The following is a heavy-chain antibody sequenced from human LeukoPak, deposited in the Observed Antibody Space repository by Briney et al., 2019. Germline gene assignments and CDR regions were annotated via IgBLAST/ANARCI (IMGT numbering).Heavy chain of an antibody. J-gene: IGHJ4*02. Sequence: SETLSLTCTVSGGSISSYYWSWIQQPPGKGLEWIGSIYYSGSTYYNPSLKSRVTISVDTSKNQFSLKLSSVTAADTAVYYCAREPGYSGYDDYWGQGTLVTVSS. CDR1: GGSISSYY. V-gene: IGHV4-59*12. CDR2: IYYSGST. D-gene: IGHD5-12*01. CDR3: AREPGYSGYDDY.